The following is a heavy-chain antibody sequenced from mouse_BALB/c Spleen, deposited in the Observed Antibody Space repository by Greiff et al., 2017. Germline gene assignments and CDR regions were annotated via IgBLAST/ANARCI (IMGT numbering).Heavy chain of an antibody. CDR2: INPSSGYT. J-gene: IGHJ4*01. CDR1: GYTFTSYT. Sequence: QVQLQQSGAELARPGASVKMSCKASGYTFTSYTMHWVKQRPGQGLEWIGYINPSSGYTNYNQKFKDKATLTADKSSSTAYMQLSSLTSEDSAVYYGARDWYYAMDYGGQGTSVTVSS. V-gene: IGHV1-4*01. CDR3: ARDWYYAMDY.